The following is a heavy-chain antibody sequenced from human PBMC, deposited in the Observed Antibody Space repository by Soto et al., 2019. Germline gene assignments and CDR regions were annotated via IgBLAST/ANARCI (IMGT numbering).Heavy chain of an antibody. CDR3: ARQEDRYSLDY. D-gene: IGHD1-1*01. Sequence: QVQLQESGPGLVKPSETLSLTCTVSGGSISSYYWSWIRQPPGKGLEWIGYIYYSGSTNYNPSLKSRVTISVDTSKNQFSLKLSSVTAADTAVYYCARQEDRYSLDYWSQGTLVTVSS. J-gene: IGHJ4*02. CDR2: IYYSGST. V-gene: IGHV4-59*08. CDR1: GGSISSYY.